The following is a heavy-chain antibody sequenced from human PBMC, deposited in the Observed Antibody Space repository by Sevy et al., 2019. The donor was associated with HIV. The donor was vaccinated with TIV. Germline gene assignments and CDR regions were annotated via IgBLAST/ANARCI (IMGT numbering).Heavy chain of an antibody. V-gene: IGHV3-48*02. CDR1: GFTFSSYS. J-gene: IGHJ3*02. Sequence: GGCLRLSCAASGFTFSSYSMNWVRQAPGKGLEWVSYISSSSSTIYYADSVKGRFTISRDNAKNSLYLQMNSLRDEDTAVYYCARDRGYYDSSGYGDDAFDIWGQGTMVTVSS. CDR3: ARDRGYYDSSGYGDDAFDI. CDR2: ISSSSSTI. D-gene: IGHD3-22*01.